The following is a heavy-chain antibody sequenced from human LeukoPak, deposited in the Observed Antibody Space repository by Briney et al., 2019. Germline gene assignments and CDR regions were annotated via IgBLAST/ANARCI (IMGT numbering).Heavy chain of an antibody. D-gene: IGHD6-19*01. Sequence: GGSLRLSCAASGFSISTYSMDWVRQAPGKGLEWVSSISSTSSYIYYADSVKGRFTISRDNAKNTLYLQMSSLRAEDTAVYYCARSYSSGLDYWGQGTLVTVSS. J-gene: IGHJ4*02. CDR2: ISSTSSYI. V-gene: IGHV3-21*01. CDR1: GFSISTYS. CDR3: ARSYSSGLDY.